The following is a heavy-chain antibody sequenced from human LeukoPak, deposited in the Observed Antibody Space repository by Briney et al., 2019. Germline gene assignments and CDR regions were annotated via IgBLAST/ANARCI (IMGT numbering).Heavy chain of an antibody. J-gene: IGHJ4*02. CDR3: ARETPGAGHFDY. Sequence: SETLSLTCTVSGGSISSSSYYWGWIRQPPGKGLEWIGSIYYSGSTYYNPSLKSRVTISVDTSKNQFSLKLSSVTAADTAVYYCARETPGAGHFDYWGQGSLVTVSS. V-gene: IGHV4-39*02. CDR2: IYYSGST. D-gene: IGHD7-27*01. CDR1: GGSISSSSYY.